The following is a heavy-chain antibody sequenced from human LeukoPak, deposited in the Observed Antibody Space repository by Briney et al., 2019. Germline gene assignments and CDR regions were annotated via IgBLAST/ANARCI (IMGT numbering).Heavy chain of an antibody. CDR2: IYYGGST. Sequence: AETLRLTCTVSGGSITSTSFYWGWIRQPPGKGLAWLGSIYYGGSTYDNPSLKSRVTISVDRSKNQFSLKLSSVTAVDTAVYYCARLYYDSRGYYWFDRWGHGTLLTVSS. J-gene: IGHJ5*02. CDR1: GGSITSTSFY. D-gene: IGHD3-22*01. CDR3: ARLYYDSRGYYWFDR. V-gene: IGHV4-39*01.